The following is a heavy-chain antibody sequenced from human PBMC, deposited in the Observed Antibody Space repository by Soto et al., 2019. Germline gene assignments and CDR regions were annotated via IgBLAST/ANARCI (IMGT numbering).Heavy chain of an antibody. D-gene: IGHD2-15*01. CDR2: ISSSSSTI. V-gene: IGHV3-48*02. CDR1: GFVYSTYS. Sequence: EVQLVESGGGLVQPGGSLRLSCAASGFVYSTYSMNWVRQAPGKGLEWVSYISSSSSTIYYADSVQGRFTISRDNAKNSLYLQVNSLRDEDTAVYYCARPAGRVDYFDYWGQGTLVTVSS. CDR3: ARPAGRVDYFDY. J-gene: IGHJ4*02.